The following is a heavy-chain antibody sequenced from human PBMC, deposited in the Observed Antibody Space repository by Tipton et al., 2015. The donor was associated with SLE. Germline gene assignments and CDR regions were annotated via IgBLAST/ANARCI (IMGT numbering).Heavy chain of an antibody. CDR1: GFTFSSYA. D-gene: IGHD3-22*01. Sequence: SLRLSCAASGFTFSSYAMSWVRQAPGKGLEWVSTISGSGGSTYYVDSVKGRFTISRDNSKNTLYLQMNSLRAEDTAVYYCAKVASSGYFPFDYWGQITLVTVSS. CDR2: ISGSGGST. V-gene: IGHV3-23*01. CDR3: AKVASSGYFPFDY. J-gene: IGHJ4*02.